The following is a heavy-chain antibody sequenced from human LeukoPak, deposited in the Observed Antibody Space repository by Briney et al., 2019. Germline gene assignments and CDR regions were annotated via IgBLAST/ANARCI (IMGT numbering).Heavy chain of an antibody. Sequence: PGRSLRLSCAASGFTFRSYGMHWVRQAPGKGLEWVAIIWYDGTNKYYADSVKGRFTISRDNSKNTLYLQMNSLRVEDTAVYYCASGRIVRVVTISYYFDYWGQGTLVTVPS. CDR1: GFTFRSYG. CDR3: ASGRIVRVVTISYYFDY. J-gene: IGHJ4*02. V-gene: IGHV3-33*01. CDR2: IWYDGTNK. D-gene: IGHD3-10*01.